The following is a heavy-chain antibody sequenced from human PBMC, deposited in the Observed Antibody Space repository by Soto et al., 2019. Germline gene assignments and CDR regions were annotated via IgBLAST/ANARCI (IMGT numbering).Heavy chain of an antibody. D-gene: IGHD4-17*01. CDR2: IYTSGST. CDR1: GGSIISYY. V-gene: IGHV4-4*07. CDR3: ARWTVTTRYFDY. Sequence: AETLSLTCTVSGGSIISYYWIWIRQPAGRGLEWIGRIYTSGSTNYNPSLKSRVTMSVDTSKNQFSLKLSSVTAADTAVYYCARWTVTTRYFDYWGQGTLVTVSS. J-gene: IGHJ4*02.